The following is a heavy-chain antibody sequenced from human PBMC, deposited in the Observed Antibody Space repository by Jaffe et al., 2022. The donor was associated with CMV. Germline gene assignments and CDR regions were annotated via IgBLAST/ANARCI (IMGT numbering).Heavy chain of an antibody. CDR3: ARDCGGDCYGAFDS. CDR1: GFTLTEYY. Sequence: QVRLVESGGGSVKPGGSLRLSCAASGFTLTEYYMSWIRQTPGRGLEWISYISTSGDIIYSADSVRGRFTISRDRARNSLYLEMNSLRAEDTAIYYCARDCGGDCYGAFDSWGQGALVKVSS. CDR2: ISTSGDII. V-gene: IGHV3-11*01. D-gene: IGHD2-21*02. J-gene: IGHJ4*02.